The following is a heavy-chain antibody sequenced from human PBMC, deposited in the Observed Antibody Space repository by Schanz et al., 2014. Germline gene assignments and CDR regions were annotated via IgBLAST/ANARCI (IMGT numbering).Heavy chain of an antibody. Sequence: EVQLVESGGGLVQPGRSLRLSCVASGFRFDDYAMHWVRQAPGKGLEWVSGMSWNAGSLGYGDSVKGRFTISRDNAKNSLYLQMNSLRAEDTAVYYCAKEKEEVAADGSFFDYWGQGTLVTVSS. CDR1: GFRFDDYA. CDR2: MSWNAGSL. D-gene: IGHD6-13*01. V-gene: IGHV3-9*01. J-gene: IGHJ4*02. CDR3: AKEKEEVAADGSFFDY.